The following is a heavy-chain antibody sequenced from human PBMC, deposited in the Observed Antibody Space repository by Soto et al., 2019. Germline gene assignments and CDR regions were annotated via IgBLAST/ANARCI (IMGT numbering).Heavy chain of an antibody. CDR1: GGSLNTYY. CDR3: ARGGSSWYDY. Sequence: QVQLQESGPGLVKPSETLSLTCTVSGGSLNTYYWSWIRQPPGKGLEWIGYIYYSGSTNYNPSLQSRVTISVDTSKNQFSLKLSSVTAADTAVYYCARGGSSWYDYWGQGTLVTVSS. D-gene: IGHD6-13*01. CDR2: IYYSGST. V-gene: IGHV4-59*01. J-gene: IGHJ4*02.